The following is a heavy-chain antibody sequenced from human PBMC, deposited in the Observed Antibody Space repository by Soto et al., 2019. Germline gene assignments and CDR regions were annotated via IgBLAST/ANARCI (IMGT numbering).Heavy chain of an antibody. CDR2: ISGSGGST. V-gene: IGHV3-23*01. D-gene: IGHD6-13*01. CDR3: AKDNVIWGQQLVRGYYYYYGMDV. CDR1: GFTFSSYA. J-gene: IGHJ6*02. Sequence: EVQLLESGGGLVQPGGSLRLSCAASGFTFSSYAMSWVRQAPGKGLEWVSAISGSGGSTYYADSVKGRFTISRDNSKNTLYLQMNSLRAEDTAVYYCAKDNVIWGQQLVRGYYYYYGMDVWGQGTTVTVSS.